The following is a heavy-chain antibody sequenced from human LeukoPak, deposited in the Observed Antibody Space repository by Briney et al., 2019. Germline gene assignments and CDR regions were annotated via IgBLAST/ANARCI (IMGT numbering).Heavy chain of an antibody. CDR3: ARQDYWGWFAP. V-gene: IGHV4-4*09. CDR2: IYPDGST. CDR1: GTSITNYY. J-gene: IGHJ5*02. D-gene: IGHD3-16*01. Sequence: PSETLSLTCTVSGTSITNYYWAWIRQTPGKGLEWIGYIYPDGSTKYNPSLKSRGASSVDTSNNQFSLKVTSMTAADTAVYYCARQDYWGWFAPWGQGTLVIVSS.